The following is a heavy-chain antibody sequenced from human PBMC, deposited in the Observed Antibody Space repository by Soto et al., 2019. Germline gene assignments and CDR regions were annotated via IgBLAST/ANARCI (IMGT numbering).Heavy chain of an antibody. CDR3: ARDLSSDSTGFRGYDL. J-gene: IGHJ4*02. CDR2: FIPIFVSA. D-gene: IGHD3-22*01. CDR1: GGTVSSYA. V-gene: IGHV1-69*01. Sequence: QVHLVQSGAEVKKPGSSVKVSCKASGGTVSSYAITWVRQAPGKGLEWMGVFIPIFVSAHYAQKFQGRVTIPADDSTSTAYMELSGLRSEDTAIYYCARDLSSDSTGFRGYDLWGQGTLVTVSS.